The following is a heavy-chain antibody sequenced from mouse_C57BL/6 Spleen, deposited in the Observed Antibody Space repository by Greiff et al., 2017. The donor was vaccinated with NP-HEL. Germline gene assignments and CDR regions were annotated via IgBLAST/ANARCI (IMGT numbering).Heavy chain of an antibody. CDR1: GFTFSDYG. J-gene: IGHJ2*01. CDR3: ARWGITTVVATGYFDY. CDR2: ISSGSSTI. D-gene: IGHD1-1*01. Sequence: EVKLMESGGGLVKPGGSLKLSCAASGFTFSDYGMHWVRQAPEKGLEWVAYISSGSSTIYYADTVKGRFTISRDNAKNTLFLQMSRLRSDDTAMYYCARWGITTVVATGYFDYWGQGTTLTVSS. V-gene: IGHV5-17*01.